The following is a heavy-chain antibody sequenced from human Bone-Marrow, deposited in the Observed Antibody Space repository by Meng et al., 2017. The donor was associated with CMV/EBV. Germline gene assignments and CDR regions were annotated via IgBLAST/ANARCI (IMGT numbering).Heavy chain of an antibody. Sequence: GGSLRLSCAASGFTFSSYAMHWVRQAPGKGLEWVAVISYDGSNKYYADSVKGRFTISRDNSKNTLYLQMNSLRAEDTAVYYCAKEQGPYYDFWSGYYTTNLGYNWFDPWGQGTLVTVSS. V-gene: IGHV3-30*04. CDR1: GFTFSSYA. CDR3: AKEQGPYYDFWSGYYTTNLGYNWFDP. J-gene: IGHJ5*02. D-gene: IGHD3-3*01. CDR2: ISYDGSNK.